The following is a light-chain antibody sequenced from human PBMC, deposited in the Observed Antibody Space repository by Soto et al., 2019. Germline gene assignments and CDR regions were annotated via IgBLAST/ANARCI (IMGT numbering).Light chain of an antibody. CDR2: KTS. V-gene: IGKV1-5*03. CDR3: QQYKTT. Sequence: DVLLTQSPSTLSASIGDRVAITCRASHTISSCLAWYQQKPGKAPKLLIHKTSTLESGVPSRFSGNGSGTEFTLTLSSLQPDYVATYYCQQYKTTFGPGTKVDIK. J-gene: IGKJ3*01. CDR1: HTISSC.